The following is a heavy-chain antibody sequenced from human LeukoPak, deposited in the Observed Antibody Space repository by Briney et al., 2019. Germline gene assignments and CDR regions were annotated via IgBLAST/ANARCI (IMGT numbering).Heavy chain of an antibody. J-gene: IGHJ5*02. CDR1: GGSFNGYY. V-gene: IGHV4-34*01. Sequence: PSETLSLTCAVYGGSFNGYYWSWIRQPPGKGLEWIGEINHSRSTNYNPSLKSRVTISVDTSKNQFSLKLSSVTAADTAVYYCARVVATISSYNWFDPWGQGTLVTVSS. CDR3: ARVVATISSYNWFDP. D-gene: IGHD5-12*01. CDR2: INHSRST.